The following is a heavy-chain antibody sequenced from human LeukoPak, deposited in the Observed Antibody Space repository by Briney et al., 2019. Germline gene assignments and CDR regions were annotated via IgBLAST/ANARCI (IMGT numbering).Heavy chain of an antibody. CDR2: INQDGSAK. D-gene: IGHD5-12*01. V-gene: IGHV3-7*05. Sequence: PGGSLRLSCADSGFLFSNSWMAWVRQAPGRGLEWLANINQDGSAKTCVDSVKGRYTISRDNAKNSLHLQMNSLRAEDTAMYYCARDSGYNAFDYWGQGTLVTVSS. CDR3: ARDSGYNAFDY. CDR1: GFLFSNSW. J-gene: IGHJ4*02.